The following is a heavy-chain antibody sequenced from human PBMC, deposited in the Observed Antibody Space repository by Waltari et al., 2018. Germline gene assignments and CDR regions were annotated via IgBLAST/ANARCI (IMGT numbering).Heavy chain of an antibody. J-gene: IGHJ4*02. CDR2: IYYSGST. D-gene: IGHD6-13*01. CDR1: GGSISSHY. Sequence: QVQLQESGPGLVKPSETLSLTCTVSGGSISSHYWSWIRQPPGKGLEWIGYIYYSGSTNYNPSLKSRVTISVDTSKNQFSLKLSSVTAADTAVYYCARVRQLVRNFDDWGQGTLVTVSS. CDR3: ARVRQLVRNFDD. V-gene: IGHV4-59*11.